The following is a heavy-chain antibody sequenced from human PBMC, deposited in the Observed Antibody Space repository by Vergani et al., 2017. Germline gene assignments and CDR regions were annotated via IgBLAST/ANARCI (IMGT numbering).Heavy chain of an antibody. J-gene: IGHJ4*02. CDR1: ADSISSGSYY. CDR2: IYYSGLT. V-gene: IGHV4-39*01. D-gene: IGHD6-19*01. Sequence: QVKLQESGPGLVKPSETLSLTCTVSADSISSGSYYWCWIRQPPGKSREWIGSIYYSGLTYYNPSLKSRVAISVDTSKNQFSLKVTSVTAADTAVYFCARQRPGSGWSPGDFDDWGQGILVTVSS. CDR3: ARQRPGSGWSPGDFDD.